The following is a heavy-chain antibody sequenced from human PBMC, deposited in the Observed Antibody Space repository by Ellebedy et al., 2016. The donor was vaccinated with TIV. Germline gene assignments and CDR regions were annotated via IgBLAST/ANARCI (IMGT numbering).Heavy chain of an antibody. CDR3: ARRCKFVSCYDYVDY. Sequence: SETLSLTXAVYGGSFNRYYWSWIRQPPGKGLEWIGEINHSGSPNYNPSLKSRVTISVDRSKNQFSLKLSSVTAADTAVYYCARRCKFVSCYDYVDYWGQGTLVTVSS. CDR2: INHSGSP. J-gene: IGHJ4*02. V-gene: IGHV4-34*01. D-gene: IGHD2-2*01. CDR1: GGSFNRYY.